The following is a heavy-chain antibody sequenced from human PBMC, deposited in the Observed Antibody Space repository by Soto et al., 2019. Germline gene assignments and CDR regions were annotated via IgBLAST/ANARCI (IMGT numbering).Heavy chain of an antibody. J-gene: IGHJ6*02. D-gene: IGHD6-13*01. CDR2: ISGSGDST. V-gene: IGHV3-23*01. CDR1: GFTFSSYA. Sequence: PGGSLRLSCASSGFTFSSYAISRVRQAPGKGLGWVSVISGSGDSTYYADSVRGRLTISRDNSKTTLYLQMNSLGAADTAVYYCAKDRDGAAAGPTKFYGMDVWGQGTTVTVSS. CDR3: AKDRDGAAAGPTKFYGMDV.